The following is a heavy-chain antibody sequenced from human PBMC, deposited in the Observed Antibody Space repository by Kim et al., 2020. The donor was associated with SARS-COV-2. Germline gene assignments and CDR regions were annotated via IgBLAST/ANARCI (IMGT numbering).Heavy chain of an antibody. D-gene: IGHD2-15*01. Sequence: GGSLRLSCAASGFTFSSYSMSWVRQAPGKGLEWVANVKQDGSTTYYVDSVKGRFTISRDNAQNSLHLQMNSLRVEDTAVYYCARRKISSLSWWYDGSDGSGDLRNPIDIWGQGTMVTVSS. CDR1: GFTFSSYS. J-gene: IGHJ3*02. V-gene: IGHV3-7*01. CDR3: ARRKISSLSWWYDGSDGSGDLRNPIDI. CDR2: VKQDGSTT.